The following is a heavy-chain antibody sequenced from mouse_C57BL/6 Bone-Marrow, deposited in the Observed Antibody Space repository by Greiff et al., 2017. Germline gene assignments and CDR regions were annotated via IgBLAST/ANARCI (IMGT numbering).Heavy chain of an antibody. CDR3: LDSSGHFDY. V-gene: IGHV1-55*01. J-gene: IGHJ2*01. CDR2: IYPGSGST. D-gene: IGHD3-2*02. CDR1: GYTFTSYW. Sequence: QVHVKQPGAELVKPGASVKMSCKASGYTFTSYWITWVKQRPGQGLEWIGDIYPGSGSTNYNEKFKSKATLTVDTSSSTAYMQLSSLTSEDSAVYYCLDSSGHFDYWGQGTTLTVSS.